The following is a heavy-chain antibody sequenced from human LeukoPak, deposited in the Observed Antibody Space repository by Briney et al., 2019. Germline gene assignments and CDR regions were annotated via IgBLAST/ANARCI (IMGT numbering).Heavy chain of an antibody. CDR2: IYYSGST. CDR1: GGSISSYY. CDR3: ARQSGPLGYFDY. D-gene: IGHD3-16*01. Sequence: SETLSLTCTVSGGSISSYYWSWIRQPPGKGLEWIGYIYYSGSTNYNPSLKSRVTISVDTSKNQFSLKLSSVTAADTAVYYCARQSGPLGYFDYWGQGTLVTVSS. J-gene: IGHJ4*02. V-gene: IGHV4-59*08.